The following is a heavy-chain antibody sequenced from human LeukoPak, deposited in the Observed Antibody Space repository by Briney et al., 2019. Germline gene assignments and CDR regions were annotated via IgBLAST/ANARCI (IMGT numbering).Heavy chain of an antibody. CDR2: IYHSGST. CDR1: GGSISSSNW. Sequence: PSETLSLTCAVSGGSISSSNWWSWVRQPPGKGLEWIGEIYHSGSTNYNPSLKSRVTISVDKSKNQFSLKLSSVTAADTAVYYCARMDYDILTGYYWPHYYYYYMDVWGKGTTVTISS. CDR3: ARMDYDILTGYYWPHYYYYYMDV. D-gene: IGHD3-9*01. V-gene: IGHV4-4*02. J-gene: IGHJ6*03.